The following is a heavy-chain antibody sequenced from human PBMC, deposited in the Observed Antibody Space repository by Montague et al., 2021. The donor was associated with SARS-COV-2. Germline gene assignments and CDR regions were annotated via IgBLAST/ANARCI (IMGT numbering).Heavy chain of an antibody. CDR1: GGSFSGYY. D-gene: IGHD4-11*01. J-gene: IGHJ6*02. V-gene: IGHV4-34*01. Sequence: SETLSLTCAVYGGSFSGYYWTWLRQSPRKGLEWIGEINHSGSTNYNPSLKSRVTISVDTSKNQFSLKLSSVTAADTAVYYCACGEITTRGLIYYYGMDVWGQGTTVTVSS. CDR3: ACGEITTRGLIYYYGMDV. CDR2: INHSGST.